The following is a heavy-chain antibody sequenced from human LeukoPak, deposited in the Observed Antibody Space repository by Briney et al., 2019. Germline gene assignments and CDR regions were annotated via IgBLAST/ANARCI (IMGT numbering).Heavy chain of an antibody. V-gene: IGHV3-48*01. D-gene: IGHD3-10*01. CDR1: GFTFSSYE. CDR2: ISSSSSTI. J-gene: IGHJ3*02. Sequence: GGSLRFSCAASGFTFSSYEMNWVRQAPGKGLEWVSYISSSSSTIYYADSVKGRFTISRDNAKNSLYLQMNSLRAEDTAVYYCARGVLLSYDAFDIWGQGTMVTASS. CDR3: ARGVLLSYDAFDI.